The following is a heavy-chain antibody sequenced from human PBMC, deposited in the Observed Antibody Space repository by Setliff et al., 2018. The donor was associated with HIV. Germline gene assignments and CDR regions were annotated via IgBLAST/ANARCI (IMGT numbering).Heavy chain of an antibody. CDR3: ARVEGATATLTD. J-gene: IGHJ4*02. CDR1: GGTFSSYV. V-gene: IGHV1-69*05. CDR2: IIPMYGVT. D-gene: IGHD1-26*01. Sequence: SVKVSCKASGGTFSSYVISWVRQAPGQGPEWMGGIIPMYGVTNYAQKFQGRVTITTDESTSTAYMELSSLRSEDTAVYYCARVEGATATLTDWGQGTLVTVSS.